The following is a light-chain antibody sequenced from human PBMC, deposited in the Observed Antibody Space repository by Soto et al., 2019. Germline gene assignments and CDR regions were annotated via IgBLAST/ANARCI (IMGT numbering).Light chain of an antibody. Sequence: EIVLTQSPGTLSLSPGERATLSCRASQSVSTNYLAWYQQKPGQAPRLLIYGASSRATGIADRFSGSGSGTDFTLTISRLEPEDFAVYFCQQYGNSPWTFGQGTKVEIK. CDR3: QQYGNSPWT. CDR2: GAS. CDR1: QSVSTNY. J-gene: IGKJ1*01. V-gene: IGKV3-20*01.